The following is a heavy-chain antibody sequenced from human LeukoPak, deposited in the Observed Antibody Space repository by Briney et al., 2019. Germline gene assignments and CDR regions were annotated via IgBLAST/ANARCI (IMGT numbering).Heavy chain of an antibody. CDR2: INHSGST. V-gene: IGHV4-34*01. CDR3: ARGRGWCSSTSCYRIYDY. CDR1: GGSFSGYY. Sequence: SETLSLTCAVYGGSFSGYYWSWIRQPPGKGLEWIGDINHSGSTNYNPSLKSRVTISVDTSKNQFSLKLSSVTAADTAVYYCARGRGWCSSTSCYRIYDYWGQGTLVTVSS. D-gene: IGHD2-2*01. J-gene: IGHJ4*02.